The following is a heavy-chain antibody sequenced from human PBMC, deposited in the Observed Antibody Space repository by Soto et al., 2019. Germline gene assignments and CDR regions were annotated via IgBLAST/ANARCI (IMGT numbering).Heavy chain of an antibody. CDR2: ISGSGSNP. V-gene: IGHV3-23*01. CDR3: AKTLTMTIRDGSDH. CDR1: GFTFSSYA. Sequence: EVQVLASGGGLVQPGGSLRLSCAASGFTFSSYAMSWVRQAPGQGLEWVSAISGSGSNPYYADSVKGRFTISRDNSKNILYLQMNRLRAEDTALYYCAKTLTMTIRDGSDHWGEGTLVTVSS. D-gene: IGHD4-17*01. J-gene: IGHJ4*02.